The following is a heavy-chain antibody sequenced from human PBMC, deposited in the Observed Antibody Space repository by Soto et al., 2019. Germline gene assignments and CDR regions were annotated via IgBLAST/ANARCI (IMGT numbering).Heavy chain of an antibody. V-gene: IGHV4-39*01. Sequence: QVQLQESGPGLVKPSETLSLTCTVSGGSISGYYWTWIRQPPGKGLEWVGSLFYGGTTDYNPSLKSRLTKSLDTSKNHFSLNLRSVTDADTAVYYCARHRGPAPVYWGQGTLVTASS. CDR1: GGSISGYY. J-gene: IGHJ4*02. CDR3: ARHRGPAPVY. CDR2: LFYGGTT. D-gene: IGHD3-10*01.